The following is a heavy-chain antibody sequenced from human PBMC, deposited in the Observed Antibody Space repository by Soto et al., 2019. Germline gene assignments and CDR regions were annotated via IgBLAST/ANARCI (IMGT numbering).Heavy chain of an antibody. J-gene: IGHJ5*02. D-gene: IGHD2-15*01. V-gene: IGHV1-69*13. CDR2: IIPIFGTA. CDR1: GGTFSSYA. Sequence: SVKVSCKASGGTFSSYAISCVRQAPGQGLEWMGGIIPIFGTANYAQKFQGRVTITADESTSTAYMELSSLRSEDTAVYYCASDCSGGSCYGVNWFDPWGQGTLVTGLL. CDR3: ASDCSGGSCYGVNWFDP.